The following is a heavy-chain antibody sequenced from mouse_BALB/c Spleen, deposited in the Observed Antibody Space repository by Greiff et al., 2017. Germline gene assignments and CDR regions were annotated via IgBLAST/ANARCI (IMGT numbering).Heavy chain of an antibody. CDR2: IRNKANGYTT. Sequence: DVKLVESGGGLVQPGGSLRLSCATSGFTFTDYYMSWVRQPPGKALEWLGFIRNKANGYTTEYSASVKGRFTISRDNSQSILYLQMNTLRAEDSATYYCARDGFYYYGSSGFDYWGQGTTLTVSS. J-gene: IGHJ2*01. CDR3: ARDGFYYYGSSGFDY. D-gene: IGHD1-1*01. V-gene: IGHV7-3*02. CDR1: GFTFTDYY.